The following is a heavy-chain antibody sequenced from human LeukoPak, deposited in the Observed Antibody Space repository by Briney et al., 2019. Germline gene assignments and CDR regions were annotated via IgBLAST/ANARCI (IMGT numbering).Heavy chain of an antibody. CDR2: VSGSGGIT. V-gene: IGHV3-23*01. D-gene: IGHD6-19*01. CDR1: GFTFNSYA. J-gene: IGHJ4*02. CDR3: AKTTAGNSSGRYPGWPVDY. Sequence: PRGSLGLSCAASGFTFNSYAMTWVRRAPGKGLEWVSHVSGSGGITYYADSVKGRFTISRDNSKNTLYLQMNSLRAEDTAVYYCAKTTAGNSSGRYPGWPVDYWGQGTLVTVSS.